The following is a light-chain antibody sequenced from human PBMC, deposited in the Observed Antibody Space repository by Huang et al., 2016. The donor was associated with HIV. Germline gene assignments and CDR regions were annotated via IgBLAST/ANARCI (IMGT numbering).Light chain of an antibody. CDR1: RSVNTN. V-gene: IGKV3-15*01. J-gene: IGKJ4*01. Sequence: EIVMTQSPATLSVSPGERVTLSCRANRSVNTNLAWYQQRPGQAPRLLIYGSSTRAPGIPARFSGSGSGTDFSLTISILQSEDFALYYCHQYNNWLLSFGGGTRVDI. CDR2: GSS. CDR3: HQYNNWLLS.